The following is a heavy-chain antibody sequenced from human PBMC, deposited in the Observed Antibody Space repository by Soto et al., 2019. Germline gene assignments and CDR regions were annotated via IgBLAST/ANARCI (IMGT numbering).Heavy chain of an antibody. J-gene: IGHJ6*02. D-gene: IGHD4-17*01. Sequence: QVQLVESGGGVVQPGRSLRLSCVVSGFTFSGYGMHWVRQAPGKGLEWVAVVSYDGNREYYADSVKGRFTVSRDNSKNTLYLQMNSLRAEDTAVYYCAKDLPDYGDDVYYYFYGLDVCGQGTTVTVSS. CDR1: GFTFSGYG. CDR3: AKDLPDYGDDVYYYFYGLDV. V-gene: IGHV3-30*18. CDR2: VSYDGNRE.